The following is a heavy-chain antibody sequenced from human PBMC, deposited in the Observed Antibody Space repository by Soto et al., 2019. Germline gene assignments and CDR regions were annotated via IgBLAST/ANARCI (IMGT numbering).Heavy chain of an antibody. CDR1: GYTFTSYA. V-gene: IGHV1-3*01. Sequence: QVQLVQSGAEVKKPGASVKVSCKASGYTFTSYAMHWVRQAAGQRLEWMGWINAGNGNTKYSQKFQGRVTITRDTSEGTAYMELSSLRSEDTAVYYRARDRLRYFDWVPHNPDYWGQGTLVTVSS. CDR2: INAGNGNT. J-gene: IGHJ4*02. D-gene: IGHD3-9*01. CDR3: ARDRLRYFDWVPHNPDY.